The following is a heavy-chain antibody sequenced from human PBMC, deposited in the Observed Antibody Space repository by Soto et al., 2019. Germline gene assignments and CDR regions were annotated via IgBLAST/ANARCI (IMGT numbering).Heavy chain of an antibody. CDR1: GFTFSSYS. CDR2: ISSSSSYI. J-gene: IGHJ4*02. CDR3: ARDLVRGVIWVQEGILY. D-gene: IGHD3-10*01. Sequence: EVQLVESGGGLVKPGGSLRLSCAASGFTFSSYSMNWVRQAPGKGLEWVSSISSSSSYIYYADSVKGRFTISRDNAKNSLYLQMNSLRAEDTAVYYCARDLVRGVIWVQEGILYWGQGTLVTVSS. V-gene: IGHV3-21*01.